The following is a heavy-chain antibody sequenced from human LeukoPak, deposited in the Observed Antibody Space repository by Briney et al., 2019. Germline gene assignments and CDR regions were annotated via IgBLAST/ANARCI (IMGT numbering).Heavy chain of an antibody. J-gene: IGHJ5*02. CDR1: GGSISSYY. D-gene: IGHD3-9*01. CDR2: IYTSGST. CDR3: ARDRWHYNVLTVYYLWFAP. Sequence: SETLSLTCTVSGGSISSYYWSWIRQPAGKGLEWIGRIYTSGSTNYNPSLKSRVTMSVDTSKNQFSLKLSSVTAADTAVYYCARDRWHYNVLTVYYLWFAPWGQGTLVTVSP. V-gene: IGHV4-4*07.